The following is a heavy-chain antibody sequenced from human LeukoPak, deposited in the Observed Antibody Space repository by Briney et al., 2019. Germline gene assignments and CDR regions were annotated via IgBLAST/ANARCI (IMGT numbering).Heavy chain of an antibody. V-gene: IGHV4-39*01. J-gene: IGHJ3*02. CDR2: IYYSGST. CDR3: ASPIPRIGAFDI. Sequence: SETLSLTCTVSGGSISSSSYYWGWIRQPPGKGLEWIGSIYYSGSTYYNPSLKSRVTISVDTSKNQFSLKLSSVTAADTAVYYCASPIPRIGAFDIWGQGTMVTVSS. D-gene: IGHD2-15*01. CDR1: GGSISSSSYY.